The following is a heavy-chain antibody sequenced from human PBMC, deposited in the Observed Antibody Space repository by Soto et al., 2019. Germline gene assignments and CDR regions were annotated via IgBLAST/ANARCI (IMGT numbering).Heavy chain of an antibody. CDR1: GGTFSSYA. J-gene: IGHJ4*02. CDR2: VIPIFGTA. CDR3: ARSGSYLYYFDY. Sequence: SVKVSCKASGGTFSSYAISWVRQAPGQGLEWMGGVIPIFGTANYAQKFQGRVTITADESTSTAYMELSSLRSEDTAVYYCARSGSYLYYFDYWGQGTLVTAPQ. D-gene: IGHD1-26*01. V-gene: IGHV1-69*13.